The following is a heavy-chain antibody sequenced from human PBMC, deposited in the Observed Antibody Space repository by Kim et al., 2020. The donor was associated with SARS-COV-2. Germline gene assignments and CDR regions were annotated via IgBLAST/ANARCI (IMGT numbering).Heavy chain of an antibody. CDR1: GFTFSSYS. CDR2: ISSSSSYI. J-gene: IGHJ5*02. Sequence: GGSLRLSCAASGFTFSSYSMNWVRQAPGKGLEWVSSISSSSSYIYYADSVKGRFTISRDNAKNSLYLQMNSLRAEDTAVYYCAREDRLPPTLEWLFNSGTYNWFDPWGQGTLVTVSS. V-gene: IGHV3-21*01. CDR3: AREDRLPPTLEWLFNSGTYNWFDP. D-gene: IGHD3-3*01.